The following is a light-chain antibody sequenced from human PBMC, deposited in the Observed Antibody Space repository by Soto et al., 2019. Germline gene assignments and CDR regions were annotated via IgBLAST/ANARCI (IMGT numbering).Light chain of an antibody. J-gene: IGKJ2*01. CDR1: QIIASF. V-gene: IGKV1-39*01. CDR3: QQTYSMPVT. CDR2: ATS. Sequence: DVQMTQSPSSLSASVGDRVTITCRASQIIASFLNWYQQRPGTAPKLLIYATSNLESGVPSRFSGRGSATDFTLSIYSLQPEDFATYFCQQTYSMPVTFGQGTKLE.